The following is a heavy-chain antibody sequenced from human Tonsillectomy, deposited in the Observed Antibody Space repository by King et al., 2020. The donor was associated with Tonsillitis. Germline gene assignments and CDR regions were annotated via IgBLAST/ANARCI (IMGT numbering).Heavy chain of an antibody. Sequence: QLQESGPGLVKPSETLSLTCTVSGDSIRSHFWSWIRQPAGKGLEWIGRIYTSGSTTYNPSLKSRVSMSVDTSKNHFSLKLSSVTAADTAVYYCARDEVVPATFSVDVFDV. D-gene: IGHD2-2*01. CDR1: GDSIRSHF. CDR3: ARDEVVPATFSVDVFDV. J-gene: IGHJ3*01. V-gene: IGHV4-4*07. CDR2: IYTSGST.